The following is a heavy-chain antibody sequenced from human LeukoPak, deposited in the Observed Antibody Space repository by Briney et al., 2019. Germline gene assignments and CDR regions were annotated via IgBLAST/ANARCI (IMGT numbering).Heavy chain of an antibody. CDR3: ARAYRAHQTFHSYHYFDY. CDR1: GGSSSNYY. Sequence: SETLSLTCAVYGGSSSNYYWNWIRQSPGKGLEWIGKINQSGSTKYNPSLKSRVTISGDTSKNQFSLRLNSVTAADTAVYFCARAYRAHQTFHSYHYFDYWGQGTLVTVSS. V-gene: IGHV4-34*01. CDR2: INQSGST. D-gene: IGHD5-18*01. J-gene: IGHJ4*02.